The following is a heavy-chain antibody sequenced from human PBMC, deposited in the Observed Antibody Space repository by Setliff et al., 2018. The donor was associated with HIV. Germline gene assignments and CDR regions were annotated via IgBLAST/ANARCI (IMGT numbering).Heavy chain of an antibody. CDR1: GGSISSGSYY. CDR2: IYASGST. J-gene: IGHJ4*02. Sequence: SETLSLTCTVSGGSISSGSYYWSWIRQPAGKGLEYIGRIYASGSTNYNPSLKSRVTISVNTSKNQFSLKLSSVTAADTAVYYCARGTRDSTGWYYFDFWGQGTLVTVPQ. CDR3: ARGTRDSTGWYYFDF. D-gene: IGHD6-19*01. V-gene: IGHV4-61*02.